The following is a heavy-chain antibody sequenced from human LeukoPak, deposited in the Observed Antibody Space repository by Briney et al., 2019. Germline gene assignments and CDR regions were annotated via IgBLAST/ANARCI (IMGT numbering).Heavy chain of an antibody. CDR2: ISWNSAGI. Sequence: GGSLRLSCAASGFRFDDYAMHWVRQAPGKGLEWVSGISWNSAGIGYADSVKGRFTISRDNAKNSLYLQMNSLRAEDTALYYCAKDMAAGGTSFDYWGQGALVTVSS. J-gene: IGHJ4*02. CDR1: GFRFDDYA. V-gene: IGHV3-9*01. D-gene: IGHD6-13*01. CDR3: AKDMAAGGTSFDY.